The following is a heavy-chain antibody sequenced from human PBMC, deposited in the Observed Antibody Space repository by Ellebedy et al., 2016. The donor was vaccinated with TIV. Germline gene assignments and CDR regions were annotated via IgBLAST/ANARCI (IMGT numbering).Heavy chain of an antibody. CDR2: ISGSGGST. J-gene: IGHJ6*02. D-gene: IGHD3-9*01. CDR1: GFTFSSYA. Sequence: GESLKISXAASGFTFSSYAMSWVRQAPGKGLEWVSAISGSGGSTYYADSVKGRFTISRDNSKNTLYLQMNSLRAEDTAVYYCAKTPGVPILTGYYYYGMDVWGQGTTVTVSS. V-gene: IGHV3-23*01. CDR3: AKTPGVPILTGYYYYGMDV.